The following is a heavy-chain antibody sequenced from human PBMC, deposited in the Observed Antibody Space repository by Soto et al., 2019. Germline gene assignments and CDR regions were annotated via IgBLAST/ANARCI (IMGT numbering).Heavy chain of an antibody. CDR2: IIPIFGTA. CDR3: ARDRSYYGDYDHFDY. D-gene: IGHD4-17*01. CDR1: GGTFSSYA. Sequence: QVQLVQSGAEVKKPGSSVKVSCKASGGTFSSYAISWVRQAPGQGFEWMGGIIPIFGTANYAQKFQGRVTITADESTSTAYMELSSLRSEDTAVYYCARDRSYYGDYDHFDYWGQGTLVTVSS. V-gene: IGHV1-69*12. J-gene: IGHJ4*02.